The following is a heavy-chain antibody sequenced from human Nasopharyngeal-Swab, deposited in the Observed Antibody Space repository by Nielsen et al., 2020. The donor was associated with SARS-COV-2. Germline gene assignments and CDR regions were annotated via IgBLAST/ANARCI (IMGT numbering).Heavy chain of an antibody. D-gene: IGHD2-2*01. CDR1: GFTFSSYA. J-gene: IGHJ4*02. CDR3: AKLDLAIVVVPAAMPAGIDY. CDR2: ISGSGGST. Sequence: GGSLRLSCAASGFTFSSYAMSWVRQAPGKGLEWVSAISGSGGSTYYADSVKGRFTISRDNSKNTLYLQMNNLRAEDTAVYYCAKLDLAIVVVPAAMPAGIDYWGQGTLVTVSS. V-gene: IGHV3-23*01.